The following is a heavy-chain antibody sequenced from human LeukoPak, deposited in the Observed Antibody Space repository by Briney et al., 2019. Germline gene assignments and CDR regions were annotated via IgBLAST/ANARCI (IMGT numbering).Heavy chain of an antibody. D-gene: IGHD3-10*01. CDR2: INPNSGGT. CDR3: ARGTMVRGVIKYYFDY. J-gene: IGHJ4*02. V-gene: IGHV1-2*02. Sequence: ASVKVSCKASGYTFTGYYMHWVRQAPGQGLEWMGWINPNSGGTNYVQKFQGRATMTRDTSISTAYMELSRLRSDDTAVYYCARGTMVRGVIKYYFDYWGQGTLVTVSS. CDR1: GYTFTGYY.